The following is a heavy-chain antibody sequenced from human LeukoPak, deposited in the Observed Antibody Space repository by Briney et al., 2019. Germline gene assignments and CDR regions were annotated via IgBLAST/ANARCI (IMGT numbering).Heavy chain of an antibody. CDR2: ISSRSSYI. J-gene: IGHJ3*02. CDR3: ARGHEGAFDI. Sequence: GGSLRLSCAASGFTFSSYSMNWVRQAPGKGLEWVSSISSRSSYIYYADSVKGRFTISRDNAKNSLYLQMNSLRAEDTAVYYCARGHEGAFDIWGQGTMVTVSS. CDR1: GFTFSSYS. V-gene: IGHV3-21*01.